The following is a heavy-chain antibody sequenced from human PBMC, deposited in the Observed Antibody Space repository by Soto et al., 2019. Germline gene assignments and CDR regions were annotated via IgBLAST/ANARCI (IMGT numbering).Heavy chain of an antibody. CDR2: ISGSGGST. D-gene: IGHD2-2*01. J-gene: IGHJ4*02. Sequence: EVQLLESGGGLVQPGGSLRLSCAASGFTFSSYAMSWVRQAPGKGLEWVSAISGSGGSTYYSYSVKGRFTISRDTSKNTLYLPMNSLRAEDTAVYYCVRNRPAGYDYWGQGTLVTVSS. CDR3: VRNRPAGYDY. V-gene: IGHV3-23*01. CDR1: GFTFSSYA.